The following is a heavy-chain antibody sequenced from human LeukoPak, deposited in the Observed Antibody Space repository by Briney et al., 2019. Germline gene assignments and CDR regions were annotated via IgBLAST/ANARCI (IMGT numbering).Heavy chain of an antibody. D-gene: IGHD2-8*01. CDR3: ARNYCTNGVCYFNWFDP. Sequence: SETLSLTCTVSGGSITSYYWSWIRQPAGKGLEWIGRMYTSGSTNYNPSLKSRVTMSVDTSKNQFSLKLSSVTAADTAVYYCARNYCTNGVCYFNWFDPWGQGTMVTVSS. CDR2: MYTSGST. CDR1: GGSITSYY. V-gene: IGHV4-4*07. J-gene: IGHJ5*02.